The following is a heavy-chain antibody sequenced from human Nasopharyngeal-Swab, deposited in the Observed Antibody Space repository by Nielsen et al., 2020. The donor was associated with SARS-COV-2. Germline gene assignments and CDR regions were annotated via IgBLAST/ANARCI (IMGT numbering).Heavy chain of an antibody. Sequence: WIRQPPGKGLEWVAVISYDGSNKYHADSVKGRFTISRDNSKNTLYLQMNSLRAEDTAVYYRARTDSSGYYPVTYYYYGMDVWGQGTTVTVSS. D-gene: IGHD3-22*01. V-gene: IGHV3-30-3*01. CDR2: ISYDGSNK. J-gene: IGHJ6*02. CDR3: ARTDSSGYYPVTYYYYGMDV.